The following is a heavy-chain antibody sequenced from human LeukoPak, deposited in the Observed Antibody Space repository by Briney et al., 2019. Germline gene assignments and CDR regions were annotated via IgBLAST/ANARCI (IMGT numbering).Heavy chain of an antibody. CDR2: ISGSGANT. V-gene: IGHV3-23*01. Sequence: GGSLRLSCAASGFTFSSYAMSWVRQAPGRGLEWVSVISGSGANTYYADSVKGRFTISRDNSKNTLYLQMNSLRAEDTAVFFCAKSLTTVKRGNFDSWGQGTLVTVSS. CDR1: GFTFSSYA. J-gene: IGHJ4*02. D-gene: IGHD4-17*01. CDR3: AKSLTTVKRGNFDS.